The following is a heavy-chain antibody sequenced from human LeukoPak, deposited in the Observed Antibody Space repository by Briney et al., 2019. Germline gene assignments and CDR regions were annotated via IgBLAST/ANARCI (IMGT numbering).Heavy chain of an antibody. CDR2: INHSGST. CDR3: ARGVAAYYRDYYYYYYMDV. V-gene: IGHV4-34*01. D-gene: IGHD3-10*01. Sequence: SETLSLTCAVYGGSFSGYYWSWIRQPPGKGLEWIGEINHSGSTNYNPSLKSRVTISVDTSKNQFSLKLSSVTAADTAVYYCARGVAAYYRDYYYYYYMDVWGKGTTVTVSS. CDR1: GGSFSGYY. J-gene: IGHJ6*03.